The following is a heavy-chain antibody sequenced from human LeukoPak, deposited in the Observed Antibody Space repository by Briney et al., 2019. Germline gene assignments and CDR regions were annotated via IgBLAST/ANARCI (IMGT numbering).Heavy chain of an antibody. D-gene: IGHD1-7*01. V-gene: IGHV4-59*08. CDR1: GGSISSYY. J-gene: IGHJ6*02. CDR2: IYYSGST. Sequence: SETLSLTCTVSGGSISSYYWSWIRQPPGKGLEWIGYIYYSGSTNYNPSLKSRVTISVDTPKNQFSLKLSSVTAADTAVYYCASTKLELLRDYYYGMDVWGQGTTVTVSS. CDR3: ASTKLELLRDYYYGMDV.